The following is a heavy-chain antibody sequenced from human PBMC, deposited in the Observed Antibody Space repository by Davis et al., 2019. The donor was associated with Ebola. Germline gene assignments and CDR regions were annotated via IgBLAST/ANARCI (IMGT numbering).Heavy chain of an antibody. CDR2: ISGSGGST. V-gene: IGHV3-23*01. Sequence: PGGSLRLSCAASGFTFSSYAMSWVRQAPGKGLEWVSAISGSGGSTYYADSVKGRFTISRYNSKNTLYLQMNSLRAEDTAVYYCAKCGDFWSGYYPSYYYYYMDVWGKGTTVTVSS. D-gene: IGHD3-3*01. CDR1: GFTFSSYA. CDR3: AKCGDFWSGYYPSYYYYYMDV. J-gene: IGHJ6*03.